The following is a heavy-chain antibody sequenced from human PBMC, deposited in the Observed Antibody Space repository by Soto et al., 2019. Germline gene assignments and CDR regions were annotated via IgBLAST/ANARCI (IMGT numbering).Heavy chain of an antibody. V-gene: IGHV4-30-4*08. CDR2: ISYSGRT. CDR3: ARAGGYFQQ. Sequence: SETLSLTCTVSGGSISSGAYYWSWIRQHPGKGLEWIGYISYSGRTYYNPSLRSRVTISLDRSKNQFSLKLNSVTAADTAVYYCARAGGYFQQWGQGTLVTISS. CDR1: GGSISSGAYY. J-gene: IGHJ1*01.